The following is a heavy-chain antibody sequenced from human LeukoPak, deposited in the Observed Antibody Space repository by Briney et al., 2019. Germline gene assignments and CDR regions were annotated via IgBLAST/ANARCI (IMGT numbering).Heavy chain of an antibody. CDR3: ARDAGYGYDRFDY. CDR1: GFTFSSYE. Sequence: PGGSLRLSCAASGFTFSSYEMNWIRQAPGKGLEWISYISNSGSTKYYADSVKGRFTISRDNAKNSLYLQMNSLRAEDRAVYYCARDAGYGYDRFDYWGQGTQVTVSS. D-gene: IGHD5-18*01. J-gene: IGHJ4*02. V-gene: IGHV3-48*03. CDR2: ISNSGSTK.